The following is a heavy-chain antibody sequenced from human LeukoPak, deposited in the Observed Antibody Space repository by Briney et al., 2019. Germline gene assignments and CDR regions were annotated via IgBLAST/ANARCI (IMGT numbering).Heavy chain of an antibody. CDR2: IYSGGST. J-gene: IGHJ4*02. D-gene: IGHD4-17*01. CDR1: GFTVSSNY. Sequence: GGSLRLSCAASGFTVSSNYMSWVRQAPGKGLVWGSVIYSGGSTYYADSVKGRFTISRDNSKNTLYLQMNSLRAEDTAVYYCAKSLEGGDYDFGNYWGQGTLVTGSS. CDR3: AKSLEGGDYDFGNY. V-gene: IGHV3-66*01.